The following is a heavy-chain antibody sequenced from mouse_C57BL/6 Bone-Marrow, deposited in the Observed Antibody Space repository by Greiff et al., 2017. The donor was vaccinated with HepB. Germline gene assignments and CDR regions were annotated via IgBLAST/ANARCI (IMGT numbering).Heavy chain of an antibody. Sequence: LVESGAELVKPGASVKISCKASGYAFSSYWMNWVRQRPGKGLEWIGQIYPGDGDTNYNGKFKGKATLTADKSSSTAYMQLSSLTSEDSAVYFCARKAQATYAMDYWGQGTSVTVSS. D-gene: IGHD3-2*02. CDR2: IYPGDGDT. CDR3: ARKAQATYAMDY. V-gene: IGHV1-80*01. J-gene: IGHJ4*01. CDR1: GYAFSSYW.